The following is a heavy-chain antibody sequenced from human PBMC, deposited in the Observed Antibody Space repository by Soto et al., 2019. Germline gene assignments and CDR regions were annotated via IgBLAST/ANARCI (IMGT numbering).Heavy chain of an antibody. J-gene: IGHJ4*02. V-gene: IGHV1-46*03. CDR1: GGTFSSYA. CDR3: ARNIEGYVDY. Sequence: ASVKVSCKASGGTFSSYAISWVRQAPGQGLEWMGIINPSGGSTSYAQKFQGRVTMTRDTSTSTVYMELSSLRSEDTAVYYCARNIEGYVDYWGQGTLVTVSS. D-gene: IGHD2-15*01. CDR2: INPSGGST.